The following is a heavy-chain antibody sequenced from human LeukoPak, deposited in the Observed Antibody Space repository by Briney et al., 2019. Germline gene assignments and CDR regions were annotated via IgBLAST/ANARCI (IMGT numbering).Heavy chain of an antibody. J-gene: IGHJ4*01. CDR3: ARDIGRDGYNLMGXYFDX. Sequence: AASVKVSCKASGYTFTGYYMHWVRQAPGQGLEWMGWINPNSGGTNYAQKFQGRVTMTRDTSISTAYMELSRLRSDDTAVYYCARDIGRDGYNLMGXYFDXWXXXTLVTVS. CDR2: INPNSGGT. V-gene: IGHV1-2*02. D-gene: IGHD5-24*01. CDR1: GYTFTGYY.